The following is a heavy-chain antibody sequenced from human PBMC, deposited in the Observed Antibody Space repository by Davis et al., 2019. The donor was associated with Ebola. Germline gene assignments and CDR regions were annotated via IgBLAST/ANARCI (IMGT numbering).Heavy chain of an antibody. Sequence: ASVKVSCKASGYTFTNYGVGWVRQVPGQGFEWMGWISTYNDNTVYAQKFQGRVTMTRNTSISPAYMELSSLRSEDTAVYYFARPYYDILTGYQPFGYWGQGTLVTVSS. J-gene: IGHJ4*02. CDR3: ARPYYDILTGYQPFGY. CDR2: ISTYNDNT. V-gene: IGHV1-8*02. CDR1: GYTFTNYG. D-gene: IGHD3-9*01.